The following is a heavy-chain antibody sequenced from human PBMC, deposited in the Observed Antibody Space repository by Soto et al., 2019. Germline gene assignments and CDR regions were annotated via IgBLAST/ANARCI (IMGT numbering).Heavy chain of an antibody. CDR2: ISSSSSYI. D-gene: IGHD1-26*01. J-gene: IGHJ4*02. CDR1: GFTFSSYS. V-gene: IGHV3-21*01. Sequence: EVQLVESGGGLVKPGGSLSLSCAASGFTFSSYSMNWVRQAPGKGLEWVSSISSSSSYIYYADSVKGRFTISRDNAKKSLYLQMNSLRAEDTAVYYCARDDVGAKQDYWGQGTMVTVSS. CDR3: ARDDVGAKQDY.